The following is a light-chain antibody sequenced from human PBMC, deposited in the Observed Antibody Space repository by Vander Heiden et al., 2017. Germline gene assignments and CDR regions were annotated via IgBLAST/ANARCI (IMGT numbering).Light chain of an antibody. CDR1: QSISSY. CDR3: QQSYSKNT. J-gene: IGKJ4*01. V-gene: IGKV1-39*01. Sequence: DIQMTQSPSSLSASVGDRVTITCRASQSISSYLNWYQQKPGKAPKLLIYAASSLQSGVPSRFSGSGSGTDFTLTISRLQPEDFATYYCQQSYSKNTFGGGTKVEIK. CDR2: AAS.